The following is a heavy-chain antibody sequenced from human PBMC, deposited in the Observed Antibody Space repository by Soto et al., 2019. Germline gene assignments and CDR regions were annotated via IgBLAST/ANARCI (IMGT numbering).Heavy chain of an antibody. CDR1: GYTFTTFA. V-gene: IGHV1-3*04. CDR2: INTGTGNT. D-gene: IGHD4-17*01. CDR3: ARRDMSSLTTGNWFDS. J-gene: IGHJ5*01. Sequence: QVQLVQSGAEVKTPGASVKVSCKASGYTFTTFAMHWVRQAPGQGLEWMGSINTGTGNTKYAQNFQGRVTFTRDTSATTAYMEVSSLRSEDTAVYYCARRDMSSLTTGNWFDSWGQGTLVTVSS.